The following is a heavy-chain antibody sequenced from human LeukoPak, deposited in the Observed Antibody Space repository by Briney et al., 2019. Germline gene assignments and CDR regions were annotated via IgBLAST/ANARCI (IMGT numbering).Heavy chain of an antibody. J-gene: IGHJ4*02. V-gene: IGHV3-43*02. CDR1: GLTFDDYA. Sequence: PGGPLRLSCAASGLTFDDYAMHWVRQAPGEGLEWVSLITGDGGSTYYADSVKGRLTIYRDNSKNSLYLQMNSLRTEDTALYYCARVADLVFDYWGQGTLVTVSS. CDR3: ARVADLVFDY. CDR2: ITGDGGST.